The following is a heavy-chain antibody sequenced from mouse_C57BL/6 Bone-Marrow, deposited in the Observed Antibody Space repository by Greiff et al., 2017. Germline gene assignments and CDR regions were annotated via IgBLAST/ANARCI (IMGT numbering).Heavy chain of an antibody. Sequence: AGGGVDSSRYWTSWLRRAQGKGLEWIGEINPDSSTINYAPSLKDKFIISRDNAKNTLYLQMSKVRSEDTALYYCEVLLYSAWFAYWGQGTLVTVSA. D-gene: IGHD3-1*01. CDR1: GVDSSRYW. V-gene: IGHV4-1*01. J-gene: IGHJ3*01. CDR3: EVLLYSAWFAY. CDR2: INPDSSTI.